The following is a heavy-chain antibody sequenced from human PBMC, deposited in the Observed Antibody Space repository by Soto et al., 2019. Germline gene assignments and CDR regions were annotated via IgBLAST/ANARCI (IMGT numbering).Heavy chain of an antibody. Sequence: SVKVSCKASGGTFSSYAISWVRQAPGQGLEWMGGIIPIFGTANYAQKFQCRVTITADESTSTAYMELSSLRSEDTVVYYFASRAPNYDILTGYPEDYYYYGMDVWGQGTTVTVSS. CDR2: IIPIFGTA. CDR1: GGTFSSYA. D-gene: IGHD3-9*01. V-gene: IGHV1-69*13. CDR3: ASRAPNYDILTGYPEDYYYYGMDV. J-gene: IGHJ6*02.